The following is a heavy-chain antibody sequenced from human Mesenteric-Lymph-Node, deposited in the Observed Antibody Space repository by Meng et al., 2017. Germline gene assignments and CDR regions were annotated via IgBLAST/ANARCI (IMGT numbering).Heavy chain of an antibody. V-gene: IGHV3-23*01. J-gene: IGHJ3*02. CDR2: ISGSGDST. Sequence: GESLKISCAASGFTVNSNYMSWVRQAPGKGLEWVSAISGSGDSTYYADSVKGRFTISRDNSKNTLYLQMNSLRAEDTAVYYCAKADSGSSGNDAFDIWGQGTMVTVSS. CDR1: GFTVNSNY. CDR3: AKADSGSSGNDAFDI. D-gene: IGHD1-26*01.